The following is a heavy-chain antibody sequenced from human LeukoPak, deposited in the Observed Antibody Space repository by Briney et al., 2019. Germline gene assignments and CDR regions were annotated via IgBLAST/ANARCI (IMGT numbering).Heavy chain of an antibody. CDR2: ISSSGSTI. Sequence: KPGGSLRLSCAASGFTFSDYYMSWIRQAPGKGLEWVSYISSSGSTIYYADSVKGRFTISRDNSKNTLYLQMNSLRADDTAVYYCAKDQYNYGPFDYWGQGTLVTVSS. J-gene: IGHJ4*02. CDR3: AKDQYNYGPFDY. D-gene: IGHD5-18*01. CDR1: GFTFSDYY. V-gene: IGHV3-11*01.